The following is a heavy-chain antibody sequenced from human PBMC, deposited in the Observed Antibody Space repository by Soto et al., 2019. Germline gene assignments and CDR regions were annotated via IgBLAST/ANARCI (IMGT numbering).Heavy chain of an antibody. V-gene: IGHV4-34*01. CDR3: AREFVGYYDSSGYYSDWFDP. CDR2: INHSGST. J-gene: IGHJ5*02. D-gene: IGHD3-22*01. CDR1: GGSFSGYY. Sequence: SETLSLTCAVYGGSFSGYYWSWIRQPPGKGLEWIGEINHSGSTNYNPSLKSRVTISVDTSKNQFSLKLSSVTAADTAVYYCAREFVGYYDSSGYYSDWFDPWGQGTLVTVSS.